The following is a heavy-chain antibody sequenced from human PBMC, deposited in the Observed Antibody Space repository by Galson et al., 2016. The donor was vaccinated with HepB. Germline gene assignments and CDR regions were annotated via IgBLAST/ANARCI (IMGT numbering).Heavy chain of an antibody. D-gene: IGHD5-24*01. CDR2: IIPLYGTT. J-gene: IGHJ4*02. Sequence: SVKVSCKASGGTFSSHGFSWVRQAPGQGPEWMGQIIPLYGTTNYAQKFQGRVTITADESTTTVYMELSSLGSEDTAVYYCASREGMGIFFDYWGQGTLVTVSS. V-gene: IGHV1-69*13. CDR1: GGTFSSHG. CDR3: ASREGMGIFFDY.